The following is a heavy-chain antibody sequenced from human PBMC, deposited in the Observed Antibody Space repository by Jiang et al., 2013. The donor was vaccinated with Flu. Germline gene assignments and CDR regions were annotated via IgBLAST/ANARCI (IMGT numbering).Heavy chain of an antibody. J-gene: IGHJ2*01. CDR1: SISSSNW. V-gene: IGHV4-4*02. CDR2: IYHSGST. CDR3: ARGQSMTTVVTPLAWYFDL. Sequence: SISSSNWWSWVRQPPRKGLEWIGEIYHSGSTNYNPSLKSRVTISVDKSKNQFSLKLSSVTAADTAVYYCARGQSMTTVVTPLAWYFDLWGRGTLVTVSS. D-gene: IGHD4-23*01.